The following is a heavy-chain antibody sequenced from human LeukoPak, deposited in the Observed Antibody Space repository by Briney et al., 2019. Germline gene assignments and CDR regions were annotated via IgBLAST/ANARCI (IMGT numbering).Heavy chain of an antibody. CDR2: MNPNSGNT. V-gene: IGHV1-18*01. D-gene: IGHD3-3*01. CDR3: ARVPAVFGVVIDGYYFDY. J-gene: IGHJ4*02. CDR1: GYTFTSYD. Sequence: ASVKVSCKASGYTFTSYDINWVRQATGQGLEWMGWMNPNSGNTNYAQKLQGRVTMTTDTSTSTAYMELRSLRSDDTAVYYCARVPAVFGVVIDGYYFDYWGQGTLVTVSS.